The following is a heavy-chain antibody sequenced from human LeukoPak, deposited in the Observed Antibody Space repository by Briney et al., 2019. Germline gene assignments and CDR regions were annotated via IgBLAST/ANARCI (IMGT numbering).Heavy chain of an antibody. V-gene: IGHV4-59*12. CDR2: IYYDGST. Sequence: SETLSLTCTVSGGSISSYYWSWIRQSPGKGLEWIGYIYYDGSTNYNPSLRGRVTISVDTPKNQFSLKLSSVTAAETAVYYCARDWSMTMVRGHFDIWGQGTMVTVSS. D-gene: IGHD3-10*01. CDR3: ARDWSMTMVRGHFDI. J-gene: IGHJ3*02. CDR1: GGSISSYY.